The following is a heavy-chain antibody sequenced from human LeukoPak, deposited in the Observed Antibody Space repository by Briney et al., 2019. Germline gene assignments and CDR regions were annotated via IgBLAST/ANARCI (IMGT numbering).Heavy chain of an antibody. Sequence: GGSLRLSCTASGFTFITYWMSWVRQAPGKGLEWVSSISSGSSYKYYADSVKGRFTISRDNAKNSLYLQMNSLRAEDTAVYYCARRAGDYSHPYDYWGQGTLVTVSS. D-gene: IGHD3-22*01. CDR1: GFTFITYW. V-gene: IGHV3-21*04. J-gene: IGHJ4*02. CDR2: ISSGSSYK. CDR3: ARRAGDYSHPYDY.